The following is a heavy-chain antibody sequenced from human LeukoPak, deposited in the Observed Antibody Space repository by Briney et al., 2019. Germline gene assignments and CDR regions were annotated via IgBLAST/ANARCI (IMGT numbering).Heavy chain of an antibody. Sequence: ASVKVSCKASGYTFTSYYMHWVRQAPGQGLEWMGIINPSGGTNYAQKFQGRVTMTRDTSISTAYMELSRLRSDDTAVYYCARWYDSSGYEYYFDYWGQGTLVTVSS. J-gene: IGHJ4*02. D-gene: IGHD3-22*01. V-gene: IGHV1-2*02. CDR2: INPSGGT. CDR3: ARWYDSSGYEYYFDY. CDR1: GYTFTSYY.